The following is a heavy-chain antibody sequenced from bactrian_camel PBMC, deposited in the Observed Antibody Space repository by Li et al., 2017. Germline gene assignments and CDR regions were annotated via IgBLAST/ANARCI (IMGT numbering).Heavy chain of an antibody. J-gene: IGHJ4*01. V-gene: IGHV3S53*01. CDR3: AAQPYGSSCLAVGRYNY. CDR1: GNTYTSSC. Sequence: HVQLVESGGGSVQAGGSLRLSCAASGNTYTSSCMGWFRQAPGKERERVARIDSDGAIRYADSVKGRFTISRDNAKNTLYLQMNSLKPEDTAMYYCAAQPYGSSCLAVGRYNYWGQGTQVTVS. CDR2: IDSDGAI. D-gene: IGHD6*01.